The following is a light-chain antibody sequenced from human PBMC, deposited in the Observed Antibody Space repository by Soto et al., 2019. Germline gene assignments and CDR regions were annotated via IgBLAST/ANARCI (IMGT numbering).Light chain of an antibody. CDR1: QSVSRF. CDR3: QHYNSDSPTT. J-gene: IGKJ1*01. CDR2: DAS. Sequence: STQTTYPVYGSLAESVNITGVASQSVSRFLAWYQQTPGKAPQLLIYDASNLESGVPSRFSGSGSGTEFTLTISSLQPDDFATYYGQHYNSDSPTTVGQGTKV. V-gene: IGKV1-5*01.